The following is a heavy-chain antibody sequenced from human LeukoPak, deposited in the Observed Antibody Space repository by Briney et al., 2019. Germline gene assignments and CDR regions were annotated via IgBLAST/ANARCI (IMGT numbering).Heavy chain of an antibody. D-gene: IGHD5-12*01. V-gene: IGHV3-11*04. CDR3: ARDIVATIKDY. CDR1: GFTFSDYY. J-gene: IGHJ4*02. Sequence: GGSLRLSSAASGFTFSDYYMSWIRQAPGKGLEWVSYISSSGSTIYYADSVKGRFTISRDNAKNSLYLQMNSLRAEDTAVYYCARDIVATIKDYWGQGTLVTVSS. CDR2: ISSSGSTI.